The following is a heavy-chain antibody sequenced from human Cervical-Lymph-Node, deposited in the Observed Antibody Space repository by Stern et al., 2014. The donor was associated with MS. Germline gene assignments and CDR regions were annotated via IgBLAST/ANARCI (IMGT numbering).Heavy chain of an antibody. CDR2: IYYRGST. D-gene: IGHD2-21*02. CDR3: ARRVVTKNFDY. Sequence: QLQLQESGPGLVKPSETLSLTCTVSGGSISSSSYYWVWIRQPPGKGLESIGSIYYRGSTYYNPSLKSRVTISVDTSKNQFPLKLSSVTAADTAVYYCARRVVTKNFDYWGQGTLVTVSS. J-gene: IGHJ4*02. CDR1: GGSISSSSYY. V-gene: IGHV4-39*01.